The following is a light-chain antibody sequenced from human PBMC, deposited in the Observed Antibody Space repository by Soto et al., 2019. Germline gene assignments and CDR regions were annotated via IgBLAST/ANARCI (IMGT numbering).Light chain of an antibody. CDR3: ASYRSGPLYV. J-gene: IGLJ1*01. Sequence: QSVRTQPASVSGSPGQSITISCTGISADASTSNFVSWYQHHPGKGPRLILYDFTHRPSGISDRFSGSKSGDTASLTISGLRAEDEADYYCASYRSGPLYVFGAGTKVTVL. V-gene: IGLV2-14*03. CDR1: SADASTSNF. CDR2: DFT.